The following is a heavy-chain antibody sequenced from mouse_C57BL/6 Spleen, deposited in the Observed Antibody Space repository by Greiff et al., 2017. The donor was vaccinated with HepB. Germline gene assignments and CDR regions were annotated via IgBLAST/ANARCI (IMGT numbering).Heavy chain of an antibody. D-gene: IGHD1-1*01. CDR2: INPGSGGT. J-gene: IGHJ4*01. CDR1: GYAFTNYL. Sequence: QVHVKQSGAELVRPGTSVKVSCKASGYAFTNYLIEWVKQRPGQGLEWIGVINPGSGGTNYNEKFKGKATLTADKSSSTAYMQLSSLTSEDSAVYFCARSRAHYYGSSYGAMDYWGQGTSVTVSS. V-gene: IGHV1-54*01. CDR3: ARSRAHYYGSSYGAMDY.